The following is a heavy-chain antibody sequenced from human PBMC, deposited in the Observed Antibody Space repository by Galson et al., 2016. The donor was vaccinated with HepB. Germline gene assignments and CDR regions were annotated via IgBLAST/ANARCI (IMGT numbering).Heavy chain of an antibody. Sequence: SETLSLTCNVSGASISNYYWGWFRQPPGKGLEWIGHVYHTGSTNYNPSLKSRVLISVDRSKNQFSLMLTSVAAADTAVYYCARFAERRVHCGDHCYWYVDLWGRGTLLAVSS. CDR2: VYHTGST. D-gene: IGHD2-21*01. J-gene: IGHJ2*01. CDR1: GASISNYY. CDR3: ARFAERRVHCGDHCYWYVDL. V-gene: IGHV4-59*01.